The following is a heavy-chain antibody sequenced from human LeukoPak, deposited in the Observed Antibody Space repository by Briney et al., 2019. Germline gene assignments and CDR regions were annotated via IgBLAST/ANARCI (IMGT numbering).Heavy chain of an antibody. CDR2: INHSGST. Sequence: SETLSLTCAVYGGSFSGYYWSWIRQPPGKGLEWIGEINHSGSTNYNPSLKSRVTISVDTSKNQFSLKLSSVTAADTAVYYCVVAAQDYYYYYMDVWGKGTTVTVSS. CDR3: VVAAQDYYYYYMDV. CDR1: GGSFSGYY. J-gene: IGHJ6*03. V-gene: IGHV4-34*01. D-gene: IGHD2-15*01.